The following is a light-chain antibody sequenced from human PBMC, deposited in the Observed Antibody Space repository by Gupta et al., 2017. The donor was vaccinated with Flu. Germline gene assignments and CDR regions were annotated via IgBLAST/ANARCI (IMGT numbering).Light chain of an antibody. V-gene: IGLV2-14*01. J-gene: IGLJ1*01. Sequence: QSALTQPASVSGSLGQSITISCTGTTSDVVVYNYVSWYQHRPGKAPVLLIFGVSDRPSVVSDRFSGCKSGSVAFLIISGLQAEDEADYYCNSYRIGGPYVFGSGTKVTVL. CDR3: NSYRIGGPYV. CDR1: TSDVVVYNY. CDR2: GVS.